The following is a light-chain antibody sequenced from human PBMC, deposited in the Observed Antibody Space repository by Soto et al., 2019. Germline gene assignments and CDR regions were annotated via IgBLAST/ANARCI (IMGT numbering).Light chain of an antibody. J-gene: IGKJ2*01. V-gene: IGKV3-20*01. CDR3: QQYGASPPVYA. CDR2: GAS. CDR1: RSDRNTF. Sequence: EIVLTQSPGTLSLSPGERATLSCRTSRSDRNTFLAWYQQKPGQAPRLLIYGASSRATGIPHRFSGSGSGTDFTLTISRLEPEDFAVYYCQQYGASPPVYAFGQGTKLEIK.